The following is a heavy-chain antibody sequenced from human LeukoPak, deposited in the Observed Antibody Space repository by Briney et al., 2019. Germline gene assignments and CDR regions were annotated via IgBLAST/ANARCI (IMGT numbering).Heavy chain of an antibody. D-gene: IGHD6-19*01. Sequence: GRSLRLSCAASGFTFSSYGMHWVRQAPGKGLEWVAVISYDGSNKYYADSVKGRFTISRDNSKNTLYLQMNSLRAEDKAVYYCAKEGRIAVAHGFDYWGQGTLVTVSS. CDR1: GFTFSSYG. J-gene: IGHJ4*02. CDR2: ISYDGSNK. V-gene: IGHV3-30*18. CDR3: AKEGRIAVAHGFDY.